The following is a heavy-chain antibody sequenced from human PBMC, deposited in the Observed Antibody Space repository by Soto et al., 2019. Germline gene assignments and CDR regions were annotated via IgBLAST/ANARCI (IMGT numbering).Heavy chain of an antibody. CDR1: GFTFSDYY. D-gene: IGHD5-18*01. Sequence: GGSLRLSCAASGFTFSDYYMSSTRQALGKGLEWVSYISSSSSYSNYADSVKGRFTISRDNAKNLLYLQMNSLRAEGTAVYYCEGSNGYNWNYWGQGTLVTVSS. J-gene: IGHJ4*02. CDR2: ISSSSSYS. V-gene: IGHV3-11*06. CDR3: EGSNGYNWNY.